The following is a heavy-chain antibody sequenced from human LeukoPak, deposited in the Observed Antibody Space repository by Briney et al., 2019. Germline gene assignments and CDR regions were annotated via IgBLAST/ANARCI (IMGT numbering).Heavy chain of an antibody. CDR3: ARDEDYVWRSYRLDY. D-gene: IGHD3-16*02. CDR1: GFTFSSYT. CDR2: ISSSGGYI. V-gene: IGHV3-21*01. J-gene: IGHJ4*02. Sequence: GGSLRLSCAASGFTFSSYTMSWVRPAPGKGLEWVSSISSSGGYIYYADSVKGRFTISRDNAKNSLYLQMNSLRAEDTAVYYCARDEDYVWRSYRLDYWGQGNLVTVSS.